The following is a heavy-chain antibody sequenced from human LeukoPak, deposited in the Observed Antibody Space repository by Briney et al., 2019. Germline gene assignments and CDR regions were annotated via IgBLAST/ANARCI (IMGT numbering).Heavy chain of an antibody. CDR3: ANIDFYGMDV. J-gene: IGHJ6*02. D-gene: IGHD2/OR15-2a*01. CDR1: GFTFSNAW. CDR2: IKSKTDGGTT. V-gene: IGHV3-15*01. Sequence: GGSLRLSCAASGFTFSNAWMSWVRQAPGKGLEWVGRIKSKTDGGTTDYAAPVKGRFTISRDNSKNTLYLQMNSLRAEDTAVYYCANIDFYGMDVWGQGTTVTVSS.